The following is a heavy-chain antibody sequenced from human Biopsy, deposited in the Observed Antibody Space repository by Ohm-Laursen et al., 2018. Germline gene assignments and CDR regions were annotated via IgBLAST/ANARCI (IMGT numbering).Heavy chain of an antibody. CDR3: ARDYDTSGYYYVS. Sequence: SDTLSLTCTVSGGSTSNNNYYWGWIRQPPGKGLEWIGSIFYRGSTHYKPPLKSRVNISVDTSKNQFSLKLNSVTAADTAVYYCARDYDTSGYYYVSWGQGTLVTVSS. D-gene: IGHD3-22*01. CDR2: IFYRGST. J-gene: IGHJ5*02. CDR1: GGSTSNNNYY. V-gene: IGHV4-39*01.